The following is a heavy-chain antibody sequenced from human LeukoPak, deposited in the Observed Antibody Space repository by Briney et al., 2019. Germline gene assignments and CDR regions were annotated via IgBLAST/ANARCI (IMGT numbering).Heavy chain of an antibody. CDR2: INSDGSNT. CDR3: APNWFDP. Sequence: GRSLRLSCAAPGFTFSNYWMHWVRQAPGKGLVWVSRINSDGSNTNYADAVKGRFTISRDNAKNTLYLQMNSLRAEDTAVYYCAPNWFDPWGQGTLVTVSS. CDR1: GFTFSNYW. J-gene: IGHJ5*02. V-gene: IGHV3-74*01.